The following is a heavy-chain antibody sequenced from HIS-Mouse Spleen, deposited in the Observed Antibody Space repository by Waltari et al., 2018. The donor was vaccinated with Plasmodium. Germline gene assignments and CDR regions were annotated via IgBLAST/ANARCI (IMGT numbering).Heavy chain of an antibody. CDR3: ARDRITGTSYFDY. V-gene: IGHV4-39*07. J-gene: IGHJ4*02. CDR2: IYYSGST. CDR1: GGSISSSSYY. Sequence: QLQLQESGPGLVKPSETLSLTCTVSGGSISSSSYYWGWIRQPPGKGLEWIGSIYYSGSTYYNPSPKSRVTISVDTAKNQFSLKLSSVTAADTAVYYCARDRITGTSYFDYWGQGTLVTVSS. D-gene: IGHD1-7*01.